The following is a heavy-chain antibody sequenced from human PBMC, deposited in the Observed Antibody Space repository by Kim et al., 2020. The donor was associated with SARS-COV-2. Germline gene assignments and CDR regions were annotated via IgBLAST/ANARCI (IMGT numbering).Heavy chain of an antibody. D-gene: IGHD3-9*01. V-gene: IGHV4-34*01. CDR1: GGSFSGYY. CDR3: ARNRLDWSDAFDI. CDR2: INHSGST. J-gene: IGHJ3*02. Sequence: SETLSLTCAVYGGSFSGYYWSWIRQPPGKGLEWIGEINHSGSTNYNPSLKSRVTISVDTSKNQFSLKLSSVTAADTAVYYCARNRLDWSDAFDIWGQGTMVTVSS.